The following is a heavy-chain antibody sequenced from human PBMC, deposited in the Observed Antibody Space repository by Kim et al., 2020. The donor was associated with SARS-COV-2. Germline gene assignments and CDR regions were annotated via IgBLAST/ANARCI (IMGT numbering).Heavy chain of an antibody. V-gene: IGHV3-30*04. CDR2: ISYNGSNK. CDR3: SRTRAQWLASPYFYRMDV. D-gene: IGHD6-19*01. Sequence: GGSLRLSCAASGFTFRNYALHWVRQAPGKGLEWVAVISYNGSNKYNAYSVTGRFTISSANYKDTLFLHLNSMRMDTTATSYCSRTRAQWLASPYFYRMDV. J-gene: IGHJ6*01. CDR1: GFTFRNYA.